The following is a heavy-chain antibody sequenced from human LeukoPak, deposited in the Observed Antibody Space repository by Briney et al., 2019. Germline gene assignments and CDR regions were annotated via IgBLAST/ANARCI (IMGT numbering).Heavy chain of an antibody. Sequence: GGSLRLSCAASGFTFSNYGMHWVRQAPGKGLEWVVFIPFDESRTFYGDSVKGRFIISRDNSENTLFLHMHSLRPEDTAVYYCAKALVLTVAGTYYVDHWGQGTLVTVSS. J-gene: IGHJ4*02. CDR1: GFTFSNYG. D-gene: IGHD6-19*01. CDR3: AKALVLTVAGTYYVDH. V-gene: IGHV3-30*02. CDR2: IPFDESRT.